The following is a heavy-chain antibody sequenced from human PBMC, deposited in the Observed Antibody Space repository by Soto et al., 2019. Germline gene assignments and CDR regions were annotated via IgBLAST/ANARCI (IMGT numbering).Heavy chain of an antibody. CDR3: ARNVPVTALGY. J-gene: IGHJ4*02. V-gene: IGHV3-66*01. CDR2: TYSGGDT. CDR1: GATVGNNY. Sequence: EVRLVESGGGFVQPGGSLRPSCEASGATVGNNYMSWVRQAPGKGLEWVSVTYSGGDTRYADSVKGRFTMSRDSTKNTVYLQMDSLRAEDTAVYFCARNVPVTALGYWGQGSLVTVSS. D-gene: IGHD4-17*01.